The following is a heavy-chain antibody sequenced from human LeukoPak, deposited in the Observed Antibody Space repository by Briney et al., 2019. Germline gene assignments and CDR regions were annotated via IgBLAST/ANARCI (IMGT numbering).Heavy chain of an antibody. CDR2: IIPIFGTA. CDR1: GGTFSSYA. V-gene: IGHV1-69*05. Sequence: GSSVKVSCKASGGTFSSYAISWVRQAPGQGLEWMGGIIPIFGTANYAQKFQGRVTMTTDTSTSTAYMELRNLRSDDTAVYYCVREGLGNCSGGNCHGADYWGQGALVTVSS. CDR3: VREGLGNCSGGNCHGADY. J-gene: IGHJ4*02. D-gene: IGHD2-15*01.